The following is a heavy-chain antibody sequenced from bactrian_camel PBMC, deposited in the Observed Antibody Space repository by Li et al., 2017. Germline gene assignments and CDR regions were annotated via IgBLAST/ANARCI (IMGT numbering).Heavy chain of an antibody. CDR3: AACVIGIYNYKY. J-gene: IGHJ4*01. V-gene: IGHV3S6*01. CDR1: GYTSKEYC. D-gene: IGHD3*01. CDR2: IDSDGDT. Sequence: HVQLVESGGGSVQTGGSLTLSCVASGYTSKEYCMAWFRQVPGKEREEVAAIDSDGDTNYAHSVKGRFTISRNNDMNMIYLQMNSLKTDDTAVYYCAACVIGIYNYKYWGQGTQVTVS.